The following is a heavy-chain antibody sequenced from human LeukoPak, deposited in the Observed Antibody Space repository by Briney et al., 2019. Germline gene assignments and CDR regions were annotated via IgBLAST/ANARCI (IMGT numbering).Heavy chain of an antibody. CDR1: GFTFSRYW. Sequence: GGSLRLSCAASGFTFSRYWMSWVRQAPGKGLEWVSIIYAGGSTYYADSVKGRVTISRDNSKNTLYLQMNSLRAEDTAVYYCASQWELRYWGQGTLVTVSS. D-gene: IGHD1-26*01. CDR2: IYAGGST. V-gene: IGHV3-53*01. J-gene: IGHJ4*02. CDR3: ASQWELRY.